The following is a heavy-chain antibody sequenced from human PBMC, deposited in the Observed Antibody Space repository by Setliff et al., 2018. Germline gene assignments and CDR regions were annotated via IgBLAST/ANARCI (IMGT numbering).Heavy chain of an antibody. CDR2: IYASGST. CDR1: GGSISSYY. V-gene: IGHV4-4*08. J-gene: IGHJ5*02. D-gene: IGHD6-13*01. CDR3: ARDPASPAAAGGWFDP. Sequence: ASETLSLTCTVSGGSISSYYWSWIRQPPGKGLEWIGYIYASGSTNYNPSLKSRVTLSVDTSKNQLSLKLSSVTAADTAVYYCARDPASPAAAGGWFDPWGQGTLVTVSS.